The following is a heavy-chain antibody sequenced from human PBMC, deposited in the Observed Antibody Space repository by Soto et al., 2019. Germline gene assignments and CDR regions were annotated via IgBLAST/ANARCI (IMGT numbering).Heavy chain of an antibody. CDR2: IFYSGST. V-gene: IGHV4-59*01. CDR3: AKDSGYSYGYFRWFDP. Sequence: PSETLSLTCTVSVGSISNYYWSRIRQPPGRGLEWIGHIFYSGSTNYNPALKSRVTISVDTSKSQFSLKLSSVTAADTAVYYCAKDSGYSYGYFRWFDPWGQGTLVTVSS. D-gene: IGHD5-18*01. J-gene: IGHJ5*02. CDR1: VGSISNYY.